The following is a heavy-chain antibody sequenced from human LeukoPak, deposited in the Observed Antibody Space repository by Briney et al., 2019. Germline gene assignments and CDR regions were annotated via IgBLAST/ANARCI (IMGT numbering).Heavy chain of an antibody. Sequence: GGSLRLSCLASGFTFSNYWMSWFRQAPGKGLKWVANIQKDGSEKHYVASVEGRFTISRDNAENSLFLQLNSLRVGDTAVYYCVRLWDSSGFFGYWGQGALVTVSS. D-gene: IGHD3-22*01. CDR2: IQKDGSEK. CDR1: GFTFSNYW. V-gene: IGHV3-7*01. J-gene: IGHJ4*02. CDR3: VRLWDSSGFFGY.